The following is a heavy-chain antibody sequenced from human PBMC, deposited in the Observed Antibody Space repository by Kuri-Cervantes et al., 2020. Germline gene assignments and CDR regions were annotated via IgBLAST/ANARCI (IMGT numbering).Heavy chain of an antibody. Sequence: TLSLTCTVSGGSISSYYWSWIRQPPGKALEWLALIYWDDDKRYSPSLKSRLTITKDTSKNQVVLTMTNMDPVDTATYYCAHRDGRRPFDYWGQGTLVTVSS. CDR3: AHRDGRRPFDY. CDR2: IYWDDDK. J-gene: IGHJ4*02. CDR1: GGSISSYYW. V-gene: IGHV2-5*08.